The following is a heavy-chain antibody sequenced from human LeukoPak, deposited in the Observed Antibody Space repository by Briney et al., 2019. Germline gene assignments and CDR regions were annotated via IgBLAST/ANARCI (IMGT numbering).Heavy chain of an antibody. V-gene: IGHV5-51*01. CDR1: GYSFTSYW. CDR2: IYPGDSDT. D-gene: IGHD1-26*01. CDR3: ARGSGSYHTAHMN. Sequence: GESLKISCKGSGYSFTSYWIGWVRPLPGKGLEWMGIIYPGDSDTRYSPSFQGQVTISADKSLSTAYLQWSSLKASDTAMYYCARGSGSYHTAHMNWGQGSPVTVSS. J-gene: IGHJ4*02.